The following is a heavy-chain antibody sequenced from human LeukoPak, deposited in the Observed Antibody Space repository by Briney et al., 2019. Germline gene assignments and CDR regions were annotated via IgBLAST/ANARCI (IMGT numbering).Heavy chain of an antibody. J-gene: IGHJ4*02. CDR3: AKGRAEAYPYNFDN. CDR2: ISGSGGST. V-gene: IGHV3-23*01. D-gene: IGHD1-1*01. CDR1: GFTFSSYA. Sequence: GGSLRLSCAASGFTFSSYAMSWVRQAPGKGLEWVSAISGSGGSTYYADSVKGRFTLSRDNSKSMLYLQMNSLRAEDTALYYCAKGRAEAYPYNFDNWGQGILVTVSS.